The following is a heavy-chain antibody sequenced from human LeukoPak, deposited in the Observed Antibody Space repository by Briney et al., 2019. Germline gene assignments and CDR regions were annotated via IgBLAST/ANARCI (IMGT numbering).Heavy chain of an antibody. V-gene: IGHV1-2*06. CDR2: INPKSGGT. J-gene: IGHJ4*02. CDR3: ARGDDYYDSSGYYSPYPRDY. D-gene: IGHD3-22*01. CDR1: GYTFTGYY. Sequence: GASVKVSCKASGYTFTGYYMHWVRQAPGQGLEWMGRINPKSGGTNYAQKFQGRVTMTRDTPISTAYMELSRLRSDDTAVYYCARGDDYYDSSGYYSPYPRDYWGQGTLVTVSS.